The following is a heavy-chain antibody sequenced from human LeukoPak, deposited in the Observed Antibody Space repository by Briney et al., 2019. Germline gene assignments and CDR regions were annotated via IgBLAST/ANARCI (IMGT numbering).Heavy chain of an antibody. J-gene: IGHJ5*02. CDR1: GGSISSGGYS. Sequence: SETLSLTCAVSGGSISSGGYSWSWIRQPPGKGLEWIGYIYYSGSTYYNPSLKSRVTISVDTSKNQFSLKLSSVTAADTAVYYCARVRYYDSSGYYYGGEVDPWGQGTLVTVSS. D-gene: IGHD3-22*01. CDR3: ARVRYYDSSGYYYGGEVDP. CDR2: IYYSGST. V-gene: IGHV4-30-4*07.